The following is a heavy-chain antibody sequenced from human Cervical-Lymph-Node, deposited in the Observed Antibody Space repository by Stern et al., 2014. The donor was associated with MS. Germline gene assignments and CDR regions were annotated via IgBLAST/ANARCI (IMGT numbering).Heavy chain of an antibody. D-gene: IGHD2-21*01. CDR1: GYSFTTYW. CDR2: IYPGDSDT. V-gene: IGHV5-51*01. Sequence: EVQLVQSGAEVKKPGESLKISCKGSGYSFTTYWVGWVRQMPGKGLEWMGVIYPGDSDTRYSPAFRGQVTFSADKSTSTVYLHLSSLRASDSAIYYCARQTYLQIDCFDSWGQGTLVTVSS. J-gene: IGHJ5*01. CDR3: ARQTYLQIDCFDS.